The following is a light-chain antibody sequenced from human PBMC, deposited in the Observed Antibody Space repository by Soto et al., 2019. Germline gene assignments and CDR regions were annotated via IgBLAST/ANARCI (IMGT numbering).Light chain of an antibody. Sequence: DIPMTQSPSTLSASVGDRVTITCRASQSISNWLAWYQQKPGKAPKLLIYRASSLEGGVPSRFSGSGSGTEFTLTISSLQPDDFATYYCQQYNTYSGTFGQGTKVEIK. CDR3: QQYNTYSGT. J-gene: IGKJ1*01. V-gene: IGKV1-5*03. CDR2: RAS. CDR1: QSISNW.